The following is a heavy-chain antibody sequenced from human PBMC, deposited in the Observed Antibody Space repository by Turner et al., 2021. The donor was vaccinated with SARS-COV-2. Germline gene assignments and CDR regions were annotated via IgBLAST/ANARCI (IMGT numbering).Heavy chain of an antibody. CDR2: ISGSGGRT. V-gene: IGHV3-23*01. CDR1: GFTFSSYA. J-gene: IGHJ5*02. CDR3: AKDGYDGIYCSGGSCYSGWFDP. Sequence: EVQLLESGGGLVQPGGSLRLSCAASGFTFSSYAMSWVRQAPGKGLEGVSAISGSGGRTYYADSVKGRFTISRDNSKNTLYLQMNSLRVEDTAVYYCAKDGYDGIYCSGGSCYSGWFDPWGQGTLVTVSS. D-gene: IGHD2-15*01.